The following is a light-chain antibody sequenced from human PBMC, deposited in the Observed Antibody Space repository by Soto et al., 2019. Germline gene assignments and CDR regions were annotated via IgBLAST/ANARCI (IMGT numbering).Light chain of an antibody. J-gene: IGKJ4*01. V-gene: IGKV3-20*01. Sequence: EIVLTQSPDTLSLSPGERATLSCRASQSVRSTYLAWYQQKPGQAPRLLIYGASSRATDIPDRFTGSGSETDFTLTVSRLEPEDFAVYYCQQYFTSPLTFGGGTKVEMK. CDR1: QSVRSTY. CDR2: GAS. CDR3: QQYFTSPLT.